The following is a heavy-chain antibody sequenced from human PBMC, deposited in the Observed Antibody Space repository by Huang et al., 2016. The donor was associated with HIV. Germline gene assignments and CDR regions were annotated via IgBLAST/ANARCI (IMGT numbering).Heavy chain of an antibody. CDR2: IKIDGRTT. CDR1: GFKFSNYW. Sequence: EEHLVESGGGLVQPGGSLGRSCEASGFKFSNYWMQWVRQAPGKGLMWCSRIKIDGRTTDYADSVKCLFTISRDNAKNTLYLQMSSLTAEDTAIYYCARAGGFEIWGQVTVVTVSS. V-gene: IGHV3-74*01. CDR3: ARAGGFEI. J-gene: IGHJ3*02. D-gene: IGHD2-15*01.